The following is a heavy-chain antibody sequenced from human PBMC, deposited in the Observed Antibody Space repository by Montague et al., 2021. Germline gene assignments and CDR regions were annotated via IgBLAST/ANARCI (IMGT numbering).Heavy chain of an antibody. CDR2: TCFRSKRYN. CDR3: ARGVYYDGSGYYSFDY. V-gene: IGHV6-1*01. CDR1: GDSDAVVKAR. Sequence: CAISGDSDAVVKARRSWEEHTPALQLHYLVVTCFRSKRYNDYALSVKSRITINPDTSKNHFSLQLNSVTPEDTAIYYCARGVYYDGSGYYSFDYWGQGTLVTVSS. D-gene: IGHD3-22*01. J-gene: IGHJ4*02.